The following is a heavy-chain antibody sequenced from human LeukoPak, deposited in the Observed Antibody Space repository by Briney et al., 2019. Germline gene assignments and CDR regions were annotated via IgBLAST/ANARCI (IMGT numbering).Heavy chain of an antibody. CDR2: INPDGSTT. Sequence: GGSLRLSCAASGFTFSSSWMHWVRQAPGRGLVWLSHINPDGSTTNYADSVKGRFTISRDNAKNTLYLQMNNLRAEDTAMYYCARDQRVTGRPDIDYWGQGTLVIVSS. D-gene: IGHD6-6*01. CDR1: GFTFSSSW. V-gene: IGHV3-74*01. CDR3: ARDQRVTGRPDIDY. J-gene: IGHJ4*02.